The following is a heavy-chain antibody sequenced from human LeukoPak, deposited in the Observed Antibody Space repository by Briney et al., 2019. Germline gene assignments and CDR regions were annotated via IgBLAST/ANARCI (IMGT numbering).Heavy chain of an antibody. CDR2: IKTDGSDT. CDR3: ASRPYGGYSGPDY. D-gene: IGHD4-23*01. CDR1: GFTFSSYW. Sequence: GGSLRLSCAASGFTFSSYWMHWLRQTPGKGLVWVSRIKTDGSDTWYADSVKGRFTISRDNSKNTLYLQMNSLRAEDTAVYYCASRPYGGYSGPDYWGQGTLVTVSS. V-gene: IGHV3-74*01. J-gene: IGHJ4*02.